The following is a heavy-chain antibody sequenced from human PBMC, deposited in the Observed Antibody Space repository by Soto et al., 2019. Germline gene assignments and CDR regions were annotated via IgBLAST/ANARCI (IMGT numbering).Heavy chain of an antibody. D-gene: IGHD3-22*01. CDR3: ATVSNSYHSSGPTELDY. Sequence: ASVKVSCKASGYTFTSYGISWVRQAPGQGLEWMGWISAYNGNTNYAQKLQGRVTMTTDTSTSTAYMELRSLRSDDTAVYYCATVSNSYHSSGPTELDYWGQGTLVTVSS. CDR2: ISAYNGNT. V-gene: IGHV1-18*01. J-gene: IGHJ4*02. CDR1: GYTFTSYG.